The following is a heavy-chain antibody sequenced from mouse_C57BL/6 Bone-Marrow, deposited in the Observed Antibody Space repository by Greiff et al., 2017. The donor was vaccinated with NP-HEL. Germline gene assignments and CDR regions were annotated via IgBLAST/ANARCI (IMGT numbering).Heavy chain of an antibody. CDR2: INPSTGGT. Sequence: VQLQQSGPELVKPGASVKISCKASGYSFTGYYMNWVKQSPEKSLEWIGEINPSTGGTTYNQKFKAKVTLTVDNSSSTAYMQLKSLTSEDSAVYNCARVDYGYAMDYWGQGTSVTVSS. CDR3: ARVDYGYAMDY. CDR1: GYSFTGYY. V-gene: IGHV1-42*01. D-gene: IGHD2-4*01. J-gene: IGHJ4*01.